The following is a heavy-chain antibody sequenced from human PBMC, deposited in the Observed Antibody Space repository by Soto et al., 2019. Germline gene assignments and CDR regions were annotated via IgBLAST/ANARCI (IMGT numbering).Heavy chain of an antibody. J-gene: IGHJ4*02. CDR3: AKDLGGMAMYYFDF. CDR2: ISGSGGST. Sequence: EVQLLESGGGLVQPGGSLRLSCAASGFTFSSYAMSWVRQAPGKGLEWVSAISGSGGSTYYADSVKGRFTIPRDKSKNTLYLEMDSLRAEDTAVYYCAKDLGGMAMYYFDFWGQGTLVTVSS. V-gene: IGHV3-23*01. CDR1: GFTFSSYA. D-gene: IGHD3-16*01.